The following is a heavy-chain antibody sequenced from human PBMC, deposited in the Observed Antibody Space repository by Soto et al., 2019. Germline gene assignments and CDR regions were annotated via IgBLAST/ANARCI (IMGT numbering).Heavy chain of an antibody. J-gene: IGHJ4*02. D-gene: IGHD6-19*01. CDR1: GDSVSSNTAA. V-gene: IGHV6-1*01. CDR2: TYYRSNWRH. Sequence: PSQTLSLTCAISGDSVSSNTAAWNWIRSSPSRGLEWLGRTYYRSNWRHDYAVSVKSRITVNPDTSKNHFSLQLNSVTPDDTAVYYGARGVAGSGFDLWGQGTLVTLSS. CDR3: ARGVAGSGFDL.